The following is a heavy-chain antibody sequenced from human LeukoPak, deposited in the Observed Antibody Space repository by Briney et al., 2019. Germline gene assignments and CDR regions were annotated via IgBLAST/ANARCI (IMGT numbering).Heavy chain of an antibody. CDR3: ARDNARVLRDCSSTSCQYYYYYMDV. CDR2: IRPDGSAQ. D-gene: IGHD2-2*01. J-gene: IGHJ6*03. Sequence: PGGSLRLSCTASGFIFSSFWMTWVRQAPGKGLEWVANIRPDGSAQYYVDSMKGRFTISRDNAKNSLFLQMDSLRVEDTAVYYCARDNARVLRDCSSTSCQYYYYYMDVWGKGTTVTVSS. V-gene: IGHV3-7*01. CDR1: GFIFSSFW.